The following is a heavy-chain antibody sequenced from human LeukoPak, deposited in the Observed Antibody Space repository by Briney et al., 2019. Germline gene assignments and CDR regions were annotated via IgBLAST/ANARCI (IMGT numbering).Heavy chain of an antibody. CDR2: ISSSSSYI. CDR3: ARIGRSGWNFDY. Sequence: GGSLRLSCAASAFTFSSYSMNWVRQAPGKGLEWVSSISSSSSYIYYADSVRGRFTISRDNAKNSLYLQMSSLRAEDTAVYYCARIGRSGWNFDYWGQGTLVTVSS. CDR1: AFTFSSYS. J-gene: IGHJ4*02. V-gene: IGHV3-21*01. D-gene: IGHD6-19*01.